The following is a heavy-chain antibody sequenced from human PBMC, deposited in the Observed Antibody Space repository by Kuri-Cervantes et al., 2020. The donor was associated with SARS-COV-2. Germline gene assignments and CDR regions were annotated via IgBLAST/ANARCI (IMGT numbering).Heavy chain of an antibody. CDR1: GGFISSSSYY. J-gene: IGHJ3*02. V-gene: IGHV4-39*07. CDR2: IYYSGST. CDR3: ARKGLWSGYCTFDI. Sequence: GSLRLSCTVSGGFISSSSYYWGWIRQPPGKGLEWIGSIYYSGSTYYNPSLKSRVTISVDTSKNQFSLKLSSVTAADTAVYYCARKGLWSGYCTFDIWGQGTMVTVSS. D-gene: IGHD3-3*01.